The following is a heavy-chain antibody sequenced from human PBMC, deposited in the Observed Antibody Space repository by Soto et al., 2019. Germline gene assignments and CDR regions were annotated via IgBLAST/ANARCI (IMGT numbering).Heavy chain of an antibody. Sequence: SETLSLTCTVSGGSISSGGYYWSWIRQHPGKGLEWIGYIYYSGSTYYDPSLKSRVTISVDTSKNQFSLKLSSVTAADTAVYYCARLISSWYYFDYWGQGTLVTVSS. V-gene: IGHV4-31*03. CDR2: IYYSGST. CDR1: GGSISSGGYY. D-gene: IGHD6-13*01. J-gene: IGHJ4*02. CDR3: ARLISSWYYFDY.